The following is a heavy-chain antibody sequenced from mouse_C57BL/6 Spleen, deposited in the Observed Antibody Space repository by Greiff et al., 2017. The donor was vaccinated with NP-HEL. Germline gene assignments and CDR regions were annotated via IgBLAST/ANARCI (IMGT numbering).Heavy chain of an antibody. D-gene: IGHD1-1*01. CDR1: GFTFSDYG. V-gene: IGHV5-17*01. J-gene: IGHJ1*03. CDR3: AKAYYYGSSYWYFDV. Sequence: EVKLMESGGGLVKPGGSLKLSCAASGFTFSDYGMHWVRQAPEKGLEWVAYISSGSSTIYYADTVKGRFNISRDNAKNTLFLQMTSLRSEDTAMYYCAKAYYYGSSYWYFDVWGTGTTVTVSS. CDR2: ISSGSSTI.